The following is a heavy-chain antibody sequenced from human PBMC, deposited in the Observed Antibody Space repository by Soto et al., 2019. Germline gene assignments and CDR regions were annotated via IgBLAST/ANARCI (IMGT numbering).Heavy chain of an antibody. Sequence: GASVKVSCKASGGTFSSYAISWVRQAPGQGLEWMGGIIPIFGTANYAQKFQGRVTITADESTSTAYMELSSLRSEDTAVYYCARSAGIAAAFDYWGQGTLVTVSS. CDR3: ARSAGIAAAFDY. CDR1: GGTFSSYA. D-gene: IGHD6-13*01. V-gene: IGHV1-69*13. J-gene: IGHJ4*02. CDR2: IIPIFGTA.